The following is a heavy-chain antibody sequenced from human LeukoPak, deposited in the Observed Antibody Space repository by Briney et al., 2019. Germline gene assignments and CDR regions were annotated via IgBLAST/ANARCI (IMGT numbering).Heavy chain of an antibody. CDR2: IWYDGSNK. J-gene: IGHJ4*02. CDR3: ARGRQGYSSGWLFDY. CDR1: GFTFSSYG. V-gene: IGHV3-33*01. Sequence: GGYLRLYCAASGFTFSSYGMHWVRQAPGKGLEWVAVIWYDGSNKYYADSVKGRFTISRDNSKNTLCLQMNSLRAEDTAVYYCARGRQGYSSGWLFDYWGQGTLVTVSS. D-gene: IGHD6-19*01.